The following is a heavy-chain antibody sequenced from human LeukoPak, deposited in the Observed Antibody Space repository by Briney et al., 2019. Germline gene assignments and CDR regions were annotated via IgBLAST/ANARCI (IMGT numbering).Heavy chain of an antibody. CDR2: ISSSGSTI. J-gene: IGHJ5*02. CDR3: ARDRVAYCGGDCYSEWFDP. Sequence: GGSLRLSCAASGFTFNSYEMNWVRQAPGKGLEWVSYISSSGSTIYYADSVKGRFTISRDNAKNSLYLQMNSLRAEDTAVYYCARDRVAYCGGDCYSEWFDPWGQGALVTVSS. CDR1: GFTFNSYE. D-gene: IGHD2-21*02. V-gene: IGHV3-48*03.